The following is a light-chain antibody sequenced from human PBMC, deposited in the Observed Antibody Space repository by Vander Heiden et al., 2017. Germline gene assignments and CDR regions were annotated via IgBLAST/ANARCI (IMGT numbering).Light chain of an antibody. CDR3: QSADSSGTSWV. J-gene: IGLJ3*02. CDR2: TAS. V-gene: IGLV3-25*03. CDR1: ALPTPY. Sequence: SYELTQPPSVSVSPAQTARITCSGAALPTPYAYWYQQKPGQDTALVLTTASARPSGVPERFSGSSSGTTVTLTSSGVQAEDEADYYCQSADSSGTSWVFGGGTMLTVL.